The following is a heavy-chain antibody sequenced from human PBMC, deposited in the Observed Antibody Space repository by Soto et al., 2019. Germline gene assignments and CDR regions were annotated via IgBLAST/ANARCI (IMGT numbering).Heavy chain of an antibody. CDR3: ARVLRGVVNWFDP. D-gene: IGHD3-10*01. Sequence: ASVKVSCKTSGDTFTIFGLSWVRQAPGQGLEWMGWIATYNSNKNYAQKFQGRLTLTTDTSTSTGYMELKSLEYDDTAVYYCARVLRGVVNWFDPWGQGTLVTVSS. CDR1: GDTFTIFG. CDR2: IATYNSNK. J-gene: IGHJ5*02. V-gene: IGHV1-18*01.